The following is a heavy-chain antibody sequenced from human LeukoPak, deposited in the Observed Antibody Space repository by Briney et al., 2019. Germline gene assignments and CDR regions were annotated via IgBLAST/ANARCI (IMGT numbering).Heavy chain of an antibody. CDR1: GYSFTSYW. CDR3: ARGLLWFGELFLSAFDI. V-gene: IGHV5-51*01. Sequence: GESLKISCKGSGYSFTSYWIGWVRQMPGEGLEWMGIIYPGDSDTRYSPSFQGQVTISADKSISTAYLQWSSLKASDTAMYYCARGLLWFGELFLSAFDIWGQGTMVTVSS. J-gene: IGHJ3*02. CDR2: IYPGDSDT. D-gene: IGHD3-10*01.